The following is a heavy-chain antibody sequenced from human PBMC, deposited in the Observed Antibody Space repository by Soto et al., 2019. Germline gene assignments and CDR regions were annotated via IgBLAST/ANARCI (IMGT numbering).Heavy chain of an antibody. CDR3: AREGVVAASD. CDR1: GFTFSSYS. Sequence: PGGSLRLSCAASGFTFSSYSMNWVRQAPGKGLEWVSVIYSGGSTNYADSVKGRFTISRDNSKNTLYLQMNSLRAEDTAVYYCAREGVVAASDWGQGTLVTVSS. D-gene: IGHD2-15*01. CDR2: IYSGGST. J-gene: IGHJ4*02. V-gene: IGHV3-66*01.